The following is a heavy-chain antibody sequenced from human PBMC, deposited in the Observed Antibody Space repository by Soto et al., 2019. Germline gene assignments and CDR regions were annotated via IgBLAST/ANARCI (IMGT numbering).Heavy chain of an antibody. V-gene: IGHV3-30*04. CDR1: GFTFSSYT. D-gene: IGHD2-15*01. Sequence: GGSLRLSCAVSGFTFSSYTVHWVRQAPGKGLEWVAVISFDGSSKYYADSVKGRFTISRDNSKNTLYLQMNSLRDEDTAVYYCARGLTGYCVYGMDDLGQGTTVTVSS. J-gene: IGHJ6*02. CDR3: ARGLTGYCVYGMDD. CDR2: ISFDGSSK.